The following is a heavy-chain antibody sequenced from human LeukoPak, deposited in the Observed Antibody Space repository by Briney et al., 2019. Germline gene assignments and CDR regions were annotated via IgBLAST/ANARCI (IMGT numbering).Heavy chain of an antibody. J-gene: IGHJ4*02. CDR2: ISGSGGST. D-gene: IGHD3-22*01. Sequence: GGSLRLSCVGSGFSFISVWLSWVRQAPGKGLEWVSGISGSGGSTYYADSVKGRFTISRDNSKNTLYLQMNSLRAEDTAVYYCAKGRVTVVITGIDYLGQGTLVTVSS. CDR3: AKGRVTVVITGIDY. V-gene: IGHV3-23*01. CDR1: GFSFISVW.